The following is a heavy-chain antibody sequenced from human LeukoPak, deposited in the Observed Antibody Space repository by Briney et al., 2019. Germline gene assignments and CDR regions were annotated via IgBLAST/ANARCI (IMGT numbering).Heavy chain of an antibody. Sequence: GSLRLSCAASGFTFSSYWMSWVRQPPGKGLEWIGEINHSGSTNYNPSLKSRVTISVDTSKNQFSLKLSSVTAADTAVYYCARGTYSSSWYVYYYYGMDVWGQGTTVTVSS. D-gene: IGHD6-13*01. CDR2: INHSGST. V-gene: IGHV4-34*01. CDR3: ARGTYSSSWYVYYYYGMDV. CDR1: GFTFSSYW. J-gene: IGHJ6*02.